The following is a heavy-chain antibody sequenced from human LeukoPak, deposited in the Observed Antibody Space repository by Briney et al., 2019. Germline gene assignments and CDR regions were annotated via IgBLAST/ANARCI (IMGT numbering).Heavy chain of an antibody. Sequence: PSETLSLTCTVSGGSIRSGDYYWSWIRQPPGKGLEWIGEVSLSGLTNYNPSLSSRVIMALDTSKNHLSLNLTSVTAADTAVYYCSRENGAFSPFGYWGQGTLVTVPS. CDR3: SRENGAFSPFGY. J-gene: IGHJ4*02. CDR2: VSLSGLT. D-gene: IGHD2-8*01. V-gene: IGHV4-30-4*01. CDR1: GGSIRSGDYY.